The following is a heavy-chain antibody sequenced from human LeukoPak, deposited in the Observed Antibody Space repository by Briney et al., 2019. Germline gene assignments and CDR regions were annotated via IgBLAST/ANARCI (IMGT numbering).Heavy chain of an antibody. CDR1: GGSISSGGYY. V-gene: IGHV4-31*03. CDR3: ARGVSSSWQFNWFDP. Sequence: PSETLSLTCTVSGGSISSGGYYGSWIRQHPGKGLEWIGYIYYSGSTYYNPSLRSRVTISVDTSKNQFSLKLSSVTAADTAVYYCARGVSSSWQFNWFDPWGQGTLVTVSS. CDR2: IYYSGST. D-gene: IGHD6-13*01. J-gene: IGHJ5*02.